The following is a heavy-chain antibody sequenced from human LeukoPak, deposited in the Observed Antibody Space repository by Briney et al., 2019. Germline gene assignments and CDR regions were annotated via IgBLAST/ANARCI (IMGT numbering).Heavy chain of an antibody. CDR3: ARGIAAAGTVYYYYMDV. Sequence: PGGSLRLSCAASGFTFDDYGMSWVRQAPGKGLEWVSGINWNGGSTGYADSVKGRFTISRDNAKNSLYLQMNSLRAEDTALYYCARGIAAAGTVYYYYMDVWGKGTTVTVSS. CDR1: GFTFDDYG. CDR2: INWNGGST. D-gene: IGHD6-13*01. J-gene: IGHJ6*03. V-gene: IGHV3-20*04.